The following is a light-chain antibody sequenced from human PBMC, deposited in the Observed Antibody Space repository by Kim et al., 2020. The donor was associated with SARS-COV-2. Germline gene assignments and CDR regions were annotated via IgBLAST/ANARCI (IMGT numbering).Light chain of an antibody. CDR2: YDS. CDR3: QVWDSSSDHRV. J-gene: IGLJ3*02. Sequence: SYELTQPPSVSVATGKTARITCGGNNIGSKSVHWYLQKPGQAPVLVIYYDSDRLSGIPERFSGSNSGNTATLTISRVEAGDETDYYCQVWDSSSDHRVFGGGAKLTVL. V-gene: IGLV3-21*04. CDR1: NIGSKS.